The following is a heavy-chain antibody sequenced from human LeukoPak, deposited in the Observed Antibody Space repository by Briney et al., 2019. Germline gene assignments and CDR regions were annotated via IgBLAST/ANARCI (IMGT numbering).Heavy chain of an antibody. CDR2: IYHSGST. D-gene: IGHD3-10*01. V-gene: IGHV4-4*02. J-gene: IGHJ4*02. CDR3: ARGGGLLWFGELSPFGY. CDR1: GGSISSSNW. Sequence: PSGTLSLTCAVSGGSISSSNWWSWVRQPPGKGLEWIGEIYHSGSTNYNPSLKSRVTISVDKSKNQFSLKLSSVTAADTAVYYCARGGGLLWFGELSPFGYWGQGTLVTVSS.